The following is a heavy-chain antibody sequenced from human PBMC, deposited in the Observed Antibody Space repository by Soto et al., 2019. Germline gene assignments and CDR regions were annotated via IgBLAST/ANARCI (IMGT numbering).Heavy chain of an antibody. V-gene: IGHV3-74*01. D-gene: IGHD3-3*01. CDR3: ASSRGYATDYDFLASGSFDP. J-gene: IGHJ5*02. CDR1: GFTFSSYW. CDR2: INSDGSST. Sequence: GGSLRLSCAASGFTFSSYWMHLVRQAPGKGLVWVSRINSDGSSTSYADSVKGRFTISRDNAKNTLYLQMNSLRAEDTAVYYCASSRGYATDYDFLASGSFDPWGQGTLVTVSS.